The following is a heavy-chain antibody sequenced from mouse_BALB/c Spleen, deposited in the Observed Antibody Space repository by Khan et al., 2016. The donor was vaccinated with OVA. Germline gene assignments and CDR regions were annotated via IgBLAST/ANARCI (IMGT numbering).Heavy chain of an antibody. V-gene: IGHV1S137*01. D-gene: IGHD3-1*01. CDR1: GYTITDYG. CDR2: ISTYNGDA. J-gene: IGHJ3*01. CDR3: ASYSSAEEFAY. Sequence: QIQLVQSGPELVRPGVSVKISCKGSGYTITDYGIHWVKQSHAKSLEWIGVISTYNGDASYNQKFKGKATRTVDKSYRTAYMELARMPSADSAIYYCASYSSAEEFAYWGQGTLVTVSA.